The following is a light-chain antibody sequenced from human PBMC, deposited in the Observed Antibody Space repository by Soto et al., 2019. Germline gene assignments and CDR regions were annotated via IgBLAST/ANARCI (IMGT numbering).Light chain of an antibody. J-gene: IGLJ1*01. CDR2: DVS. CDR1: SSDVGGYNY. CDR3: SSYTSSSTLNV. Sequence: QSVLNQPASVSGSPGQSITISCPGNSSDVGGYNYVSWYQQHPGKAPKLMIYDVSNRPSGVSNRFSGSKSGNTASLTISGLQAEDEADYYCSSYTSSSTLNVFGTGTKVTVL. V-gene: IGLV2-14*01.